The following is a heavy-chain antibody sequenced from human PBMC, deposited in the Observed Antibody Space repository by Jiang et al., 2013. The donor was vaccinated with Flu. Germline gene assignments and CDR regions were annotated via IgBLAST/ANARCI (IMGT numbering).Heavy chain of an antibody. Sequence: LTCTVSGASISSGGHYWNWIRQFPGEGLEWIGHIFYDGGTFYNPSLKSRLTISMDTSNNRFSLTLTSVTAADTAVYYCAGGMVLAATSFDYWGQGTLVTVSS. J-gene: IGHJ4*02. CDR3: AGGMVLAATSFDY. D-gene: IGHD2-15*01. V-gene: IGHV4-31*03. CDR2: IFYDGGT. CDR1: GASISSGGHY.